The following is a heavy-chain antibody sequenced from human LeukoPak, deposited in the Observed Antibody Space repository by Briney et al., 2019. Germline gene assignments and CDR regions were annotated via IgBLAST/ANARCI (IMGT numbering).Heavy chain of an antibody. CDR2: IIPIFGTA. CDR1: GGTFSSYA. Sequence: SVKVSCTASGGTFSSYAISWVRQAPGQGVEWMGGIIPIFGTANYAQKFQGRVTITADESTSTAYMELSSLRSEDTAVYYCARLGIAAARIDYWGQGTLVTVSS. V-gene: IGHV1-69*01. CDR3: ARLGIAAARIDY. D-gene: IGHD6-13*01. J-gene: IGHJ4*02.